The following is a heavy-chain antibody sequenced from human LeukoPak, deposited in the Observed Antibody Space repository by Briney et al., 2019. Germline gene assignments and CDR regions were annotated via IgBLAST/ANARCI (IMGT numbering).Heavy chain of an antibody. D-gene: IGHD4-17*01. V-gene: IGHV4-59*12. CDR2: IYYSGST. J-gene: IGHJ4*02. CDR1: GGSISSYY. CDR3: ARASHDYGDYSHFDY. Sequence: SETLSLTCTVSGGSISSYYWSWIRQPPGKGLEWIGYIYYSGSTNYKPSLKSRVTISVDTSKNQFSLKLSSVTATDTAVYYCARASHDYGDYSHFDYWGQGTLVTVSS.